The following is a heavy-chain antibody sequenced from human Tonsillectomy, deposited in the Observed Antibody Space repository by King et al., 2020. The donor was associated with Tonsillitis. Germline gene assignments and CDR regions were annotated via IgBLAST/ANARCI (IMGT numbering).Heavy chain of an antibody. D-gene: IGHD2-2*01. CDR1: GFTFDDYA. Sequence: VQLVESGGGLVQPGWSLRLSCAASGFTFDDYAMHWVRQAPGKGLEWVSGITWNSGSIGYADSVKGRFTISRDNAKNSLYLQMNSLRAEDTALYYCAARRDGSSTSGYDGHSYGMDVWGQGTTVTVSS. V-gene: IGHV3-9*01. CDR3: AARRDGSSTSGYDGHSYGMDV. J-gene: IGHJ6*02. CDR2: ITWNSGSI.